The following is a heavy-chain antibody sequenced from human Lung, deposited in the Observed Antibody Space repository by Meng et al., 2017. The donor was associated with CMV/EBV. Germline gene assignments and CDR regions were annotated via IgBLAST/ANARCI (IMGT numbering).Heavy chain of an antibody. J-gene: IGHJ4*02. Sequence: LSLTCGVYGGFFTGNDWTWIRQFPGKGLEWIGHINHGGNTNYNPSLKRRLTLSIDTSKNQFSLRLSSVTATDTAIYYCGRGRKPDYWGQGTLVTVSS. V-gene: IGHV4-34*01. CDR2: INHGGNT. CDR3: GRGRKPDY. CDR1: GGFFTGND.